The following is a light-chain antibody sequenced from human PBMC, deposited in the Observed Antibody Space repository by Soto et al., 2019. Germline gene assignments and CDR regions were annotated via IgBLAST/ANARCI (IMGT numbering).Light chain of an antibody. CDR3: QKYDTYWT. J-gene: IGKJ1*01. V-gene: IGKV1-5*03. CDR2: KAS. Sequence: DIQMTQSPSTLSASVGDRVTITCRASQSINNWLAWYQQKPGKAPKLLIYKASNLDIGVPSSFSGNGSGTEFPLSISILQPDPFATYYSQKYDTYWTFGQGTKVEIQ. CDR1: QSINNW.